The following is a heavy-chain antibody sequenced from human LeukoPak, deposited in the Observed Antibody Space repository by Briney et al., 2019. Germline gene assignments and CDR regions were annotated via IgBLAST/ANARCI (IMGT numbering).Heavy chain of an antibody. J-gene: IGHJ5*02. Sequence: ASVKVSCKASGYTFTGYYMHWVRQAPGQGLEWMGWINPNSGGTNYAQKFQGRVTMTRDTSISTAYMELGRLRSDDTAVYYCPREGPHYDSSGYYGGWFDPWGQGTLVTVSS. CDR3: PREGPHYDSSGYYGGWFDP. V-gene: IGHV1-2*02. CDR2: INPNSGGT. CDR1: GYTFTGYY. D-gene: IGHD3-22*01.